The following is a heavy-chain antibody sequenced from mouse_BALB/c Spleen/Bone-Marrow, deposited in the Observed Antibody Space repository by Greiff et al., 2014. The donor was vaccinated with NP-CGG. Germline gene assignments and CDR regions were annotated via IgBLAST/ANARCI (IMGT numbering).Heavy chain of an antibody. V-gene: IGHV1S135*01. J-gene: IGHJ3*01. D-gene: IGHD4-1*01. Sequence: EVQRVESGPELVKPGASVKVSCKASGYAFTSYNMYWVKQSHGKSLEWIGYIDPYSGGTSYNQKFKGKATLTADKSSSTAYMHLNSLTSEDSAVYYCARIGIGNIGGAYWGQGTLVTVSA. CDR3: ARIGIGNIGGAY. CDR2: IDPYSGGT. CDR1: GYAFTSYN.